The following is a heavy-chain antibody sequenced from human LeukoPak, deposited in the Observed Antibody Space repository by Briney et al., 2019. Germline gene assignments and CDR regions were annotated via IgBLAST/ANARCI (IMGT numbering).Heavy chain of an antibody. J-gene: IGHJ5*02. CDR3: ARHVAWGGSSWMYTETKEVYNWFDP. CDR2: IYYSGST. Sequence: SETLSLTCTVSGGSISSYYWSWIRQPPGKGLEWLGYIYYSGSTNYNPSLKSRVTISVDTSKNQFSLKLSSVTAADTAVYYCARHVAWGGSSWMYTETKEVYNWFDPWGQGTLVTVSS. CDR1: GGSISSYY. D-gene: IGHD6-13*01. V-gene: IGHV4-59*08.